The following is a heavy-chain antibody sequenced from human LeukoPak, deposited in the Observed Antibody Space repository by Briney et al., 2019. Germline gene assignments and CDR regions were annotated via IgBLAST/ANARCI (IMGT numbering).Heavy chain of an antibody. D-gene: IGHD5-24*01. CDR1: GFTFSSYA. V-gene: IGHV3-23*01. J-gene: IGHJ4*02. CDR2: ISGSGGST. Sequence: GGSLRLSCAASGFTFSSYAMSWVRQAPGKGLEWVSAISGSGGSTYYADSVKGRFTISRDNSKNTLYLQMNSLRTEDTALYYCASLRDGYNSDFNYWGQGTLVTVSS. CDR3: ASLRDGYNSDFNY.